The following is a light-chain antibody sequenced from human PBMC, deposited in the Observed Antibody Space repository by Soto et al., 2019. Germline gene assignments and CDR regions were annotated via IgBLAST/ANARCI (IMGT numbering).Light chain of an antibody. CDR2: KAS. Sequence: DIQMTQSPSTLSASVGDRVTITCRASQSISNWLAWYQQKPGKAPKLLIYKASNLESGVPSRFSGSGSGTECTLTISILQPDDFATYYCQKYSSYSPLTFGGGTKVEIK. J-gene: IGKJ4*02. CDR3: QKYSSYSPLT. V-gene: IGKV1-5*03. CDR1: QSISNW.